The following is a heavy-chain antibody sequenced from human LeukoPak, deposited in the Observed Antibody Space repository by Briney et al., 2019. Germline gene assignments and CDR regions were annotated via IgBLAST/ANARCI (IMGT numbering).Heavy chain of an antibody. D-gene: IGHD1-26*01. V-gene: IGHV4-59*01. CDR1: GGSISSYY. CDR3: ARVGGTRYFDY. Sequence: TSSETLSLTCTVSGGSISSYYWSWIRQPPGKGLEWIGYIYYTGSTNYNPSLKSRGTISVDTSKNQFSLKLSSVTAADTAVYYCARVGGTRYFDYWGQGTLVTVSS. CDR2: IYYTGST. J-gene: IGHJ4*02.